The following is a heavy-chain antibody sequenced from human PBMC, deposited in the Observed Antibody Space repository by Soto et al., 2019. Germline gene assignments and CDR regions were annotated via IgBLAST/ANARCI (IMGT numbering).Heavy chain of an antibody. J-gene: IGHJ4*02. CDR2: IYYSGTTKY. CDR3: GRGWLVVVGIDY. CDR1: GGSISDYY. V-gene: IGHV4-59*01. Sequence: PSETLSLICTVYGGSISDYYWSWIRQPPGKGLEWIGYIYYSGTTKYNYNPSLKSRVNISVDTSKNQFSLRLSSMTAADTAEYYCGRGWLVVVGIDYWGQGTLVTVSS. D-gene: IGHD3-22*01.